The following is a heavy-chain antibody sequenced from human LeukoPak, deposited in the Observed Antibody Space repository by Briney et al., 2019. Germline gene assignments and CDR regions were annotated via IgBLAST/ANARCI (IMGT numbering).Heavy chain of an antibody. CDR1: GYTFTSYD. V-gene: IGHV1-8*01. Sequence: GASVKVSCKASGYTFTSYDINWVRQATGQGLEWMGWMNPNSGNTGYAQKFQGRVTMTRNTSISTAYMELSSLRSEDTAVYYCARAHSYTMVRGVTPLVYYMDVWGKGTTVTISS. CDR3: ARAHSYTMVRGVTPLVYYMDV. D-gene: IGHD3-10*01. J-gene: IGHJ6*03. CDR2: MNPNSGNT.